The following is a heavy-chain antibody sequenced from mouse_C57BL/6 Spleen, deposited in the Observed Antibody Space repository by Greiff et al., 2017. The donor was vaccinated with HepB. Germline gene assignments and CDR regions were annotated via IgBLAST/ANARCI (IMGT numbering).Heavy chain of an antibody. J-gene: IGHJ2*01. Sequence: QVHVKQPGTELVKPGASVKLSCKASGYTFTSYWMHWVKQRPGQGLEWIGNINPSNGGTNYNEKFKSKATLTVDKSSSTAYMQLSSLTSEDSAVYYCARGGLGLYFDYWGQGTTLTVSS. CDR3: ARGGLGLYFDY. CDR1: GYTFTSYW. D-gene: IGHD4-1*01. V-gene: IGHV1-53*01. CDR2: INPSNGGT.